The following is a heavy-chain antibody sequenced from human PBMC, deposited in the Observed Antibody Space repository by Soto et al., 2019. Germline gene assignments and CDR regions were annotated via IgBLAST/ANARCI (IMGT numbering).Heavy chain of an antibody. CDR2: IYHSGST. CDR3: SRDMVGSIDY. J-gene: IGHJ4*02. V-gene: IGHV4-39*01. CDR1: GGSISSSSYY. D-gene: IGHD2-15*01. Sequence: QLQLQESGPGLVKPSETLSLTCTVSGGSISSSSYYWGWIRQPPGKGLEWIGTIYHSGSTYYKPSLMSRVTVSVDTSKNQFSLKLNSVTAADTAIYYCSRDMVGSIDYWGQGTRVTVSS.